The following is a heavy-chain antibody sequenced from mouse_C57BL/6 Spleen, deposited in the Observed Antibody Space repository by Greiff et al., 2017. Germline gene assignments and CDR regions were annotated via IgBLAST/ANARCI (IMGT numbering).Heavy chain of an antibody. D-gene: IGHD1-1*01. CDR2: ISSGGSYT. CDR3: ARQDYYGSSLRAWFAY. CDR1: GFTFSSYG. J-gene: IGHJ3*01. V-gene: IGHV5-6*02. Sequence: DVKLVESGGDLVKPGGSLKLSCAASGFTFSSYGMSWVRQTPDKRLEWGATISSGGSYTYYPDSVKGRFTISRDNAKNTLYLQMRSLKSEDTAMYYCARQDYYGSSLRAWFAYWGQGTLVTVSA.